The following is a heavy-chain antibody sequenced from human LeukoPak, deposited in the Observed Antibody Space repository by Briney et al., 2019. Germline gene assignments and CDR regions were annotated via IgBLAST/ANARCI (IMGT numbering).Heavy chain of an antibody. CDR2: IIPILGIA. CDR1: GGTFSSYT. J-gene: IGHJ4*02. Sequence: EAAVKVSCKASGGTFSSYTISWVRQAPGQGVEWMGRIIPILGIANHAQKFQGRVTITADKSTSTAYMELKRLRSDDTPVYYCARDADYGDYVDYWGQGTLVPVSS. V-gene: IGHV1-69*04. CDR3: ARDADYGDYVDY. D-gene: IGHD3-16*01.